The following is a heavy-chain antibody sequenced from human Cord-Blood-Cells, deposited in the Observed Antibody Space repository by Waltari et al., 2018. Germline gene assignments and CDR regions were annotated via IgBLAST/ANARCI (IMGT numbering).Heavy chain of an antibody. CDR1: GGSISSHY. Sequence: QVQLQEPGPRLVKPSETLSLTCTLSGGSISSHYWSWIRQPPGKGLEWIGYLYYSGSTNYNPSLKSRVTISVDTSKNQFSLKLSSVTAADTAVYYCARDTPRSSWYAFDIWGQGTMVTVSS. D-gene: IGHD6-13*01. J-gene: IGHJ3*02. CDR3: ARDTPRSSWYAFDI. V-gene: IGHV4-59*11. CDR2: LYYSGST.